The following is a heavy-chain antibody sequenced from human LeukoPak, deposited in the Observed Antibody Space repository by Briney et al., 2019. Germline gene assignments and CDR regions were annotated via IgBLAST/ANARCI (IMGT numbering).Heavy chain of an antibody. J-gene: IGHJ2*01. V-gene: IGHV5-51*01. CDR2: IYGGDSDT. Sequence: GESLKISCKGSGFSFTGHWIGWVRQLPGKGLEWMGIIYGGDSDTRYSPSFQGQVTISADKSITTAYLQWSSLKTSDTAMYYCARPPAAADTLYNWYFDLWSRGTLVTVSS. CDR1: GFSFTGHW. D-gene: IGHD6-13*01. CDR3: ARPPAAADTLYNWYFDL.